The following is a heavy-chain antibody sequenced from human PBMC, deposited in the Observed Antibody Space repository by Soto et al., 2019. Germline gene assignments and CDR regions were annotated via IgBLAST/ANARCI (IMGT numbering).Heavy chain of an antibody. D-gene: IGHD2-15*01. CDR2: ISYDGSNK. J-gene: IGHJ5*02. Sequence: QVQLVESGGGVVQPGRSLRLSCAASGFTFSSYAMHWVRQAPGKGLEWVAVISYDGSNKYYADSVKGRFTISRDNSKNTPYMQMNSLRAEDTAVYYCARDPLRYCSGGSCSGWFDPWGQGTLVTVSS. CDR3: ARDPLRYCSGGSCSGWFDP. CDR1: GFTFSSYA. V-gene: IGHV3-30-3*01.